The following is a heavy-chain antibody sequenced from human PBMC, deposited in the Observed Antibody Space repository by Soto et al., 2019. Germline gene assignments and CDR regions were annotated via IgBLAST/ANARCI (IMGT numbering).Heavy chain of an antibody. CDR3: TEDILPGGADV. Sequence: SVRLSCVASAFSSHHHAIHWVLQVPWKGLEWVSGTHWNNGATGYADSVKGRFTIFKDNVKNSVYLQMNSLRTDDTAFYYCTEDILPGGADVWGQGTTVTVSS. D-gene: IGHD3-16*01. V-gene: IGHV3-9*02. J-gene: IGHJ6*02. CDR2: THWNNGAT. CDR1: AFSSHHHA.